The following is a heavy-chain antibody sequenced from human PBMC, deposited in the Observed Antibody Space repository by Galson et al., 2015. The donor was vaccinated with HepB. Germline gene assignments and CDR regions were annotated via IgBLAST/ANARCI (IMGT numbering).Heavy chain of an antibody. CDR2: INGDGSST. Sequence: CAASGFTFSSYWMHWVRQVPGKGLVWVSRINGDGSSTTYADSVKGRFTISRDNAKNTLSLQMNSLRAEDTAVYYCARGYDSDWSVSIGYWGQGTLVTVSS. CDR1: GFTFSSYW. V-gene: IGHV3-74*01. J-gene: IGHJ4*02. CDR3: ARGYDSDWSVSIGY. D-gene: IGHD6-19*01.